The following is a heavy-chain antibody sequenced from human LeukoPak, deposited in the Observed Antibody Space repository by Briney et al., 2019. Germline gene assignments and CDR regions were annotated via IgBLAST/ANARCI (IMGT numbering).Heavy chain of an antibody. J-gene: IGHJ5*02. CDR2: IVVGSGNT. Sequence: SVKVSCKASGFTFTSSAMQWVRQARGQRLEWIGWIVVGSGNTNYAQKFQERVTITRDMSTSTAYMELSSLRSEDTAVYYCAAFIKKDSHHDNWFDPWGQGTLVTVSS. V-gene: IGHV1-58*02. CDR3: AAFIKKDSHHDNWFDP. D-gene: IGHD2-15*01. CDR1: GFTFTSSA.